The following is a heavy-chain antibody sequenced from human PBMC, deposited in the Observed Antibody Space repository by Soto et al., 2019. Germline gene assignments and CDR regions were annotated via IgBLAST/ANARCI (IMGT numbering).Heavy chain of an antibody. CDR2: IDGSGGIT. J-gene: IGHJ5*02. V-gene: IGHV3-23*01. Sequence: GGSLRLSCAASGFTFGTTDRSWVRQAPGEGLECVSTIDGSGGITYYADSVKGRFTISRDNSRNTVYLQMNSLRGDDTALYYCVKNSGWFNTWGQGALVTVYS. CDR1: GFTFGTTD. D-gene: IGHD3-10*01. CDR3: VKNSGWFNT.